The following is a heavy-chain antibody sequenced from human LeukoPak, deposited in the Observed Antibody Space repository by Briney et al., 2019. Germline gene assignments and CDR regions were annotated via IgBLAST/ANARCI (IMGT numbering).Heavy chain of an antibody. CDR2: IYYSGTT. Sequence: SETLSLTCTVSGGSISSYYWSWIRQPPGKGLEWIGHIYYSGTTNYNPSLKSRVIISVDTSKNQLSLRLSSVTAADTAVYYCARGYYMDVLGKGTTVNGSS. V-gene: IGHV4-59*01. CDR3: ARGYYMDV. J-gene: IGHJ6*03. CDR1: GGSISSYY.